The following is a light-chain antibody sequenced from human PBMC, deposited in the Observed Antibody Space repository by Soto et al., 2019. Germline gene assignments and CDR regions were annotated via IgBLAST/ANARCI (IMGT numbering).Light chain of an antibody. J-gene: IGLJ2*01. CDR3: QSYDSSSVV. CDR1: SGSIASNY. Sequence: NFMLTQPPSVSESPGKTVTISCTRSSGSIASNYVQWYQQRPGSAPTTVIYEDNQRPSGVPDRFSGSIDSSSNSASLTISGLKTEDEADYYCQSYDSSSVVFGGGTKLTVL. CDR2: EDN. V-gene: IGLV6-57*04.